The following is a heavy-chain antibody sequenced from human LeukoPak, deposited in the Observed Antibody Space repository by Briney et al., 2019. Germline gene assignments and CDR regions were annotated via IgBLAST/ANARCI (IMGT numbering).Heavy chain of an antibody. D-gene: IGHD3-22*01. CDR3: ARGDDYYDSSGYYNWFDP. Sequence: SETLSLTCAVYGGSFSGYYSSWIRQPLGKGLEWIGEINHSGSTNYNPSLKSRATISVDTSKNQFSLKLSSVTAANTAVYYCARGDDYYDSSGYYNWFDPWGQGTLVTVSS. CDR2: INHSGST. V-gene: IGHV4-34*01. CDR1: GGSFSGYY. J-gene: IGHJ5*02.